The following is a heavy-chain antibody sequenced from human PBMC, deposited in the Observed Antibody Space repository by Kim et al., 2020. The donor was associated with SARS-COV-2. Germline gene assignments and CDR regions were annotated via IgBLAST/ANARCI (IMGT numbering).Heavy chain of an antibody. Sequence: GGSLRLSCAASGFTFSSYGMHWVRQAPGKGLEWVAVISYDGSNKYYADSVKGRFTISRDNSKNTLYLQMNSLRAEDTAVYYCAKFKVGLGHYYYYGMDVWGQGTTVTVSS. CDR3: AKFKVGLGHYYYYGMDV. J-gene: IGHJ6*02. CDR1: GFTFSSYG. V-gene: IGHV3-30*18. D-gene: IGHD7-27*01. CDR2: ISYDGSNK.